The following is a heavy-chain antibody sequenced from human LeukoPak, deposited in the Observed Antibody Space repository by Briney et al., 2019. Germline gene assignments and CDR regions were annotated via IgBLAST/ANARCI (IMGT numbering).Heavy chain of an antibody. CDR3: ARRGWGNYYYDSSGYYHYYYYYMDV. V-gene: IGHV1-18*01. CDR1: GYTFTSYG. D-gene: IGHD3-22*01. Sequence: GASVKVSCKASGYTFTSYGISWVRQAPGQGLEWMGWISAYNGNTNYAQKLQGRVTMTTDTSTSTAYMELRSLRSDDTAVYYCARRGWGNYYYDSSGYYHYYYYYMDVWGKGTTVTISS. CDR2: ISAYNGNT. J-gene: IGHJ6*03.